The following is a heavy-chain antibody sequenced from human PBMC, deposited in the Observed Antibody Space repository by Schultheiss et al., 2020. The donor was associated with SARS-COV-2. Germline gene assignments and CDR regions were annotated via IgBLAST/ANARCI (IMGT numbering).Heavy chain of an antibody. CDR3: ARGRGCSGGSCYLDY. J-gene: IGHJ4*02. CDR1: GFPFSRYG. CDR2: IWYDGSNK. V-gene: IGHV3-33*01. D-gene: IGHD2-15*01. Sequence: GGSLRLSCAASGFPFSRYGMHWVRQAPGKGLEWVAVIWYDGSNKYYADSVKGRFTISRDNAKNSLYLQMNSLRAEDTAVYYCARGRGCSGGSCYLDYWGQGTLVTVSS.